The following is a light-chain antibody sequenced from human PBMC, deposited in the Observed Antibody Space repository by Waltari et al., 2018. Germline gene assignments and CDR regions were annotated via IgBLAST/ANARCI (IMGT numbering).Light chain of an antibody. CDR2: AAS. J-gene: IGKJ1*01. CDR1: QPVSSAKY. Sequence: EIVLTQSPGTLSLSPGERATLPCRASQPVSSAKYVAWYQQKAGQAPRLLIYAASSRAAGIPDRFSGSGSGTDFTLTISRLEAEDFAVYYCQHYGSSLWTFGQGTQVEMK. CDR3: QHYGSSLWT. V-gene: IGKV3-20*01.